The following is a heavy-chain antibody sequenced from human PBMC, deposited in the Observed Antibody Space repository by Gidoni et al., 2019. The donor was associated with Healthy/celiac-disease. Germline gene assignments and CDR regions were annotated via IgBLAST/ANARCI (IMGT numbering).Heavy chain of an antibody. V-gene: IGHV3-30-3*01. CDR2: ISYDGSNK. CDR1: GFTFSSYA. CDR3: ARVGADFGFDY. D-gene: IGHD1-26*01. J-gene: IGHJ4*02. Sequence: QVQLVASGGGVVPPGRSLRLSRAASGFTFSSYAMHWVRPAPGKGLEWVAVISYDGSNKYYADSVKGRFTISRDNSKNTLYLQMNSLRAEDTAVYYCARVGADFGFDYWGQGTLVTVSS.